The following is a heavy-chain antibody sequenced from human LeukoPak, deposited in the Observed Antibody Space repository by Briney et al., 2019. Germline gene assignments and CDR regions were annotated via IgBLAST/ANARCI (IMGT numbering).Heavy chain of an antibody. CDR2: IKQDGSEK. CDR1: GFTFSSYW. V-gene: IGHV3-7*03. J-gene: IGHJ3*02. Sequence: GGSLRLSCAASGFTFSSYWMSWVRQARGKGLEWVANIKQDGSEKYYVDSVKGRFTISRDNAKNSLYLQMNSLRAEDTAVYYCATSGFRVGGSYAFDIWGQGTMVTVSS. D-gene: IGHD2-15*01. CDR3: ATSGFRVGGSYAFDI.